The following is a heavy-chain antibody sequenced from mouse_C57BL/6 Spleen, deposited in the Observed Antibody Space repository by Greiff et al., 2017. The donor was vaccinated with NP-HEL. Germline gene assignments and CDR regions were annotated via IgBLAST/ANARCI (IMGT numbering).Heavy chain of an antibody. V-gene: IGHV1-9*01. J-gene: IGHJ2*01. D-gene: IGHD2-4*01. CDR2: ILPGSGST. Sequence: QVQLKQSGAELMKPGASVKLSCKATGYTFTGYWIEWVKQRPGHGLEWIGEILPGSGSTNYNEKFKGKATFTADTSSNTAYMQLSSLTTEDSAIYYCARPPLYYDYDVPYYFDYWGQGTTLTVSS. CDR3: ARPPLYYDYDVPYYFDY. CDR1: GYTFTGYW.